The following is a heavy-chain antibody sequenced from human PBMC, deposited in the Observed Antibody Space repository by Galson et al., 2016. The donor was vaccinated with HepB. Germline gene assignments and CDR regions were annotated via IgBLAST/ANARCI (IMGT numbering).Heavy chain of an antibody. CDR2: INPNSGGT. D-gene: IGHD6-6*01. CDR1: GYTFTAYY. V-gene: IGHV1-2*02. J-gene: IGHJ5*02. Sequence: SVKVSCKASGYTFTAYYMHWVRQVPGQGLEWMGWINPNSGGTNYAQKFQGRVTVTRDTSISTAYMELSRLRSDDTAVYYCAREGSSSSDPWGQGTLVTVSS. CDR3: AREGSSSSDP.